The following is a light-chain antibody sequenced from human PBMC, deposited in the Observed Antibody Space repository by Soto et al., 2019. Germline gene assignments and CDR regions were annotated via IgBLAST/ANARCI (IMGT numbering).Light chain of an antibody. J-gene: IGKJ1*01. Sequence: DIQMTQSPSTLSASVGDRVTITCRASQSIVNWLAWYQQKPGKAPKLLIYDASSLESGVPSRFSGSGSGTEFTRTITSLQPDDFATYYCQQYNSYWTFGQGTKLEIK. CDR3: QQYNSYWT. CDR1: QSIVNW. CDR2: DAS. V-gene: IGKV1-5*01.